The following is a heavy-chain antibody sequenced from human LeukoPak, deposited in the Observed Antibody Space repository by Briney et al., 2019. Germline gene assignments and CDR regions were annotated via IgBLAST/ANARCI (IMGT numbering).Heavy chain of an antibody. V-gene: IGHV3-23*01. CDR1: GFTFSSYA. CDR2: ISGSGGST. Sequence: PGGSLRLSCAASGFTFSSYAMSWVRQAPGKGLEWVSAISGSGGSTYYADSVKGRFTISRDNSKNTLYLQMNSLRAEDTAVYYCARGGHYYDSSGYPIDYWGQGTLVTVSS. CDR3: ARGGHYYDSSGYPIDY. D-gene: IGHD3-22*01. J-gene: IGHJ4*02.